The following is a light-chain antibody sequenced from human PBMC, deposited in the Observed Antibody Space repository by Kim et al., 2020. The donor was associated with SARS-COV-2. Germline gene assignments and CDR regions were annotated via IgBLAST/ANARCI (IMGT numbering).Light chain of an antibody. V-gene: IGLV2-14*03. CDR1: SRDVGGYDY. CDR2: DVR. Sequence: QSFTISCTGTSRDVGGYDYVSWYQQHPGKAPKLMIYDVRNRPSGVSNRFSGSKSGNTASLTISGLQVEDEADYYCSSYTSSSSLEVFGGGTQLTVL. J-gene: IGLJ2*01. CDR3: SSYTSSSSLEV.